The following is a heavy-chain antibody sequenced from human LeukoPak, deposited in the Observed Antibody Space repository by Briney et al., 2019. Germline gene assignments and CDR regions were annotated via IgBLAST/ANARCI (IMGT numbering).Heavy chain of an antibody. CDR1: NGSINFVSYY. V-gene: IGHV4-61*01. CDR3: ARDGAGMTGTGLDY. J-gene: IGHJ4*02. D-gene: IGHD3-9*01. CDR2: IHYTGNT. Sequence: SETPSLTCTVSNGSINFVSYYWSWIRQPPGKGLEWLGYIHYTGNTIYNPSLKSRVTISMDTAKNQFSLKVSSVTAADTAVYYCARDGAGMTGTGLDYWGQGTLVTVSS.